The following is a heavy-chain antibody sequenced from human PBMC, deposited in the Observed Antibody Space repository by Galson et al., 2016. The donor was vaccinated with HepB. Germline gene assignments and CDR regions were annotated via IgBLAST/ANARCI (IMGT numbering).Heavy chain of an antibody. V-gene: IGHV4-4*01. J-gene: IGHJ6*01. CDR2: SYHTGST. CDR3: ASKEWTSKSNYFYGLDV. CDR1: GGSVSSPTW. D-gene: IGHD3-3*01. Sequence: ETLSPTCLVSGGSVSSPTWWTWVRQPPGKGLEWIGESYHTGSTNYHPSLRSRVTISVDKSKNQFSLRLASVTAADTAVYFCASKEWTSKSNYFYGLDVWGQGTTVIVSS.